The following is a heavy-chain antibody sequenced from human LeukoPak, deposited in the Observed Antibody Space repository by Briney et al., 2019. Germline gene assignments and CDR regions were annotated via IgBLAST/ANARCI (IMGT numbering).Heavy chain of an antibody. J-gene: IGHJ3*02. CDR3: ARGSQSGGSLAFDI. D-gene: IGHD2-15*01. V-gene: IGHV4-59*12. Sequence: SETLSLTCTVSGGSISSYYWSWIRQPPGKGLEWIGYIYYSGSTNYNPSLKSRVTISVDTSKNQFSLKLSSETAADTAVFYCARGSQSGGSLAFDIWGQGTMVTVSS. CDR1: GGSISSYY. CDR2: IYYSGST.